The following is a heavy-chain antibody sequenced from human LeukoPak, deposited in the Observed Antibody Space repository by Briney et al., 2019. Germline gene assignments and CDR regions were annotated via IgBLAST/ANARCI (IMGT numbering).Heavy chain of an antibody. D-gene: IGHD4-17*01. J-gene: IGHJ3*02. V-gene: IGHV4-59*08. Sequence: SETLSLTCTVSGGSISSYYWSWIRQPPGKGLEWIGYIYYSGSTNYNPSLKSRVTISVDTSKNQFSLKLSSVTAADTAVYYCARADYGDYVEAFDIWGQGTMVTVSS. CDR2: IYYSGST. CDR1: GGSISSYY. CDR3: ARADYGDYVEAFDI.